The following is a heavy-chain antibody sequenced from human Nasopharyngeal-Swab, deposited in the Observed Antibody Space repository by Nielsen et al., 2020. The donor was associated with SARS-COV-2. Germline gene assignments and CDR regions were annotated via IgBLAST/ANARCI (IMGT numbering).Heavy chain of an antibody. D-gene: IGHD3-16*01. CDR3: TRDAGGYNWFDP. V-gene: IGHV6-1*01. CDR2: TYYRSKWFN. CDR1: GGSVSGNSAT. Sequence: SETLSLTCAISGGSVSGNSATWSWIRQSPSRGLEWLGRTYYRSKWFNDYAVSVKSRITINPDTSKNQFSLQLNSVTPEDTAVYYCTRDAGGYNWFDPWGQGTLVTVSS. J-gene: IGHJ5*02.